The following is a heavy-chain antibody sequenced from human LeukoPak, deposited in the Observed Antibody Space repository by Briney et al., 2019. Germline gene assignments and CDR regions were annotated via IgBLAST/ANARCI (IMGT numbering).Heavy chain of an antibody. CDR2: IRYDGSNK. V-gene: IGHV3-30*02. J-gene: IGHJ4*02. CDR3: AKASGSGFDH. CDR1: GFTFSTHD. D-gene: IGHD1-26*01. Sequence: PGGSLRLSCGASGFTFSTHDMHWVRQAPGKGLEWVAFIRYDGSNKYYVDSVKGRITISRDNSKNTVFLQMNSLRPEDSAVYYFAKASGSGFDHWGQGTLVTVSS.